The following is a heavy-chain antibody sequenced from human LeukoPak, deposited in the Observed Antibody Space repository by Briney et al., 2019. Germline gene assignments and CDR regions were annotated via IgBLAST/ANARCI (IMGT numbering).Heavy chain of an antibody. CDR2: IYRGDAT. J-gene: IGHJ4*02. V-gene: IGHV3-66*01. D-gene: IGHD3/OR15-3a*01. CDR1: GFSFSSYE. Sequence: GGSLRLSCAASGFSFSSYEMNWVRQAPGKGLEWVSVIYRGDATYYADSVKGRFTISRDNSKNTLYLQINSLRAEGTAVYYCVTGRGLFDYWGQGTLVTVSS. CDR3: VTGRGLFDY.